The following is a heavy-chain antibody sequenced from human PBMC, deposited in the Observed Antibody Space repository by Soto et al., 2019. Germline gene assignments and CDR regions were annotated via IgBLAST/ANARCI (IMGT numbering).Heavy chain of an antibody. V-gene: IGHV3-23*01. CDR3: AKGPAEDIVMVTAIPGLTYYYYGMDV. Sequence: GGSLRLSCAASGIIFSSYAMSWVRQAPGKGLEWVSAISDSGGSTYYTDPVKGRFTISRDNSKNTLYLQMNSLRAEDTAVYYCAKGPAEDIVMVTAIPGLTYYYYGMDVWGQGTTVTVSS. J-gene: IGHJ6*02. CDR2: ISDSGGST. D-gene: IGHD2-21*02. CDR1: GIIFSSYA.